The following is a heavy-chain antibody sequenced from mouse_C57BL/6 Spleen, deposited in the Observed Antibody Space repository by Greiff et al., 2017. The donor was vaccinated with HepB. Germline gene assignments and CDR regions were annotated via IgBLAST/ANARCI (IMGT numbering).Heavy chain of an antibody. J-gene: IGHJ2*01. CDR2: INPYNGGT. CDR1: GYTFTDYY. D-gene: IGHD2-5*01. Sequence: EVQLQQSGPVLVKPGASVKMSCKASGYTFTDYYMNWVKQSHGKSLEWIGVINPYNGGTSYNQKFKGKATLTVDKSSSTAYMELNSLTSEDSAVYYCARTVPYYSNYFFDYWGQGTTLTVSS. V-gene: IGHV1-19*01. CDR3: ARTVPYYSNYFFDY.